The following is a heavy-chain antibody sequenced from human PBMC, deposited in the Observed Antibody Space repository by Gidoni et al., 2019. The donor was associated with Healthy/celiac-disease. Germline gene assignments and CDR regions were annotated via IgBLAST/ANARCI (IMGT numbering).Heavy chain of an antibody. Sequence: QVQLVESGGGLVKPGGSLRLSCAASGFTFSDYYMSWIRQAPGKGLEWVSYISSSGSTIYYADSVKGRFTISRDNAKNSLYLQMNSLRAEDTAVYYCARVLYYYDSSGYYPTLGDNAFDIWGQGTMVTVSS. CDR3: ARVLYYYDSSGYYPTLGDNAFDI. CDR2: ISSSGSTI. V-gene: IGHV3-11*01. CDR1: GFTFSDYY. D-gene: IGHD3-22*01. J-gene: IGHJ3*02.